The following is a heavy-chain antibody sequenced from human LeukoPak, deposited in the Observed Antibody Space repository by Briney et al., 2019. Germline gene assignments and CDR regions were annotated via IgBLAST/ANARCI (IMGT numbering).Heavy chain of an antibody. CDR2: IYTSGST. D-gene: IGHD6-19*01. J-gene: IGHJ4*02. V-gene: IGHV4-61*02. CDR1: GVSISSGSYY. Sequence: SETLSLTCTVSGVSISSGSYYWSWIRQPAGKGLEWIGRIYTSGSTNYNPSLKSRVTISADTSKNQFSLELSSVTAADTAVYYCTRDRGQWVVDHWGQGTLVTVSS. CDR3: TRDRGQWVVDH.